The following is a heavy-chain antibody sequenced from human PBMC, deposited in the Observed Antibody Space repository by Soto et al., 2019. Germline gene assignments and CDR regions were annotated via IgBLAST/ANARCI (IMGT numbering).Heavy chain of an antibody. CDR2: ISSSSSYT. V-gene: IGHV3-11*06. J-gene: IGHJ3*02. CDR3: ARDRHNWNDVCFAFDI. D-gene: IGHD1-1*01. CDR1: GFTFSDYY. Sequence: GSLRLSCAASGFTFSDYYMSWIRQAPGKGLEWVSYISSSSSYTNYADSVKGRFTISRDNAKNSLYLQMNSLRAEDTAVYYCARDRHNWNDVCFAFDIWGQGTMVTVSS.